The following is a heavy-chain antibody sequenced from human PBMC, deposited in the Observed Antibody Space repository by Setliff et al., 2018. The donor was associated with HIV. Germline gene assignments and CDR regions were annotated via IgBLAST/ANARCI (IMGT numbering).Heavy chain of an antibody. CDR3: ARRIGRYGVVVRPNGHAFDV. J-gene: IGHJ3*01. CDR1: GGSFSGYH. V-gene: IGHV4-34*01. CDR2: INHTGSS. Sequence: SETLSLTCAVYGGSFSGYHWSWIRQPPGEGLEWIGEINHTGSSNYNPSLKSRVIILLDPSKNQFSLRLSSVTAADTAVYYCARRIGRYGVVVRPNGHAFDVWGQRTMVTVSS. D-gene: IGHD3-3*01.